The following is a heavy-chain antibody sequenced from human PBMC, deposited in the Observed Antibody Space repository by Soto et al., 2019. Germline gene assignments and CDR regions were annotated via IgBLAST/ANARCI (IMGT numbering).Heavy chain of an antibody. CDR3: ARDGYNWNYGWFDP. CDR2: IYYSGST. Sequence: TLSLTCTVSGGSISSGGYYWRWIRQHPGKGLEWIGYIYYSGSTYYNPSLKSRVTISVDTSKNQFSLRLSSVTAADTAVYYCARDGYNWNYGWFDPWGQGTLVTVSS. CDR1: GGSISSGGYY. D-gene: IGHD1-7*01. J-gene: IGHJ5*02. V-gene: IGHV4-31*03.